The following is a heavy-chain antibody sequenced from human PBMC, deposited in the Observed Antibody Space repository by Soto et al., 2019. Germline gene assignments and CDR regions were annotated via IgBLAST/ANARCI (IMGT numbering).Heavy chain of an antibody. CDR3: GRARSAAMVTSDY. CDR1: GYSFSDYG. V-gene: IGHV1-18*01. D-gene: IGHD5-18*01. CDR2: ISAYNDDR. Sequence: QVQLVQSGPEVKKPGASVKVSCKASGYSFSDYGVTWVRQSPGQGLQWMGWISAYNDDRNYAQNFQDRITMTTDPSTSTAYVELRSLRSDDTAVYFCGRARSAAMVTSDYWGQGTLVTVSS. J-gene: IGHJ4*02.